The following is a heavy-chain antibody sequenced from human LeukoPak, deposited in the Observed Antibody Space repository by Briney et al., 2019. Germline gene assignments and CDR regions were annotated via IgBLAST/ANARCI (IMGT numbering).Heavy chain of an antibody. CDR3: ARGLPTVRGVIITSAHAFDY. CDR1: GLTFSDYY. CDR2: IRSSGSTI. V-gene: IGHV3-11*01. J-gene: IGHJ4*02. D-gene: IGHD3-10*01. Sequence: GGSLRLSCAASGLTFSDYYKRWLRQAPGKGLEWVSYIRSSGSTIYYADSVKGRFTISRDNARNSLYLQMNSLSAEDTAIYYCARGLPTVRGVIITSAHAFDYWGQGTLVAVSS.